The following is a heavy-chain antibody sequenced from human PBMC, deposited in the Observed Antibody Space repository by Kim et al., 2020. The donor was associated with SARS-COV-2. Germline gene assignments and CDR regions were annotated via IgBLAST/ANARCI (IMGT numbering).Heavy chain of an antibody. D-gene: IGHD5-12*01. CDR1: GASITTKNYY. J-gene: IGHJ4*02. CDR3: VRLGPKDGFNYRRPRVIDY. V-gene: IGHV4-39*01. Sequence: SETLSLTCKISGASITTKNYYWGWMRQPPERGLEWLGTIYYTGTTYYRPSLKSRLTISVDTSKNQFYLKLTSVTASDTAIYYCVRLGPKDGFNYRRPRVIDYWGQGTLVTVSS. CDR2: IYYTGTT.